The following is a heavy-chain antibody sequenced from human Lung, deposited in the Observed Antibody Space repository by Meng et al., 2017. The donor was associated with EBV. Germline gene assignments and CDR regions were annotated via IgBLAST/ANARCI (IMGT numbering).Heavy chain of an antibody. CDR1: GFTFSGSA. J-gene: IGHJ4*02. CDR3: TSRSF. V-gene: IGHV3-73*02. Sequence: VQLVESGGGLVQPGGSLKLACAASGFTFSGSAMYWVRQASGKGLEWVGRIRSKGNSYATTYAASVKGRFTISRDDSKNTAYLQMNSLKTEDTAVYYCTSRSFWGQGILVTVSS. CDR2: IRSKGNSYAT.